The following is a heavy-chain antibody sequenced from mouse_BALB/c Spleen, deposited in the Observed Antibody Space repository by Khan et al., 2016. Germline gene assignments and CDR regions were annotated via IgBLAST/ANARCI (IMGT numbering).Heavy chain of an antibody. CDR1: GYAFTNYL. CDR2: INPGSGGT. J-gene: IGHJ4*01. CDR3: ARYDGNYYAMDY. D-gene: IGHD2-3*01. Sequence: QVQLQQSGAELVRPGTSVKVSCKASGYAFTNYLIEWVKQRPGQGLEWIGVINPGSGGTNYNETFKGKATLTADKSSSTAYMQLSSLTAYDSAVYFCARYDGNYYAMDYWGQGTSVTVSS. V-gene: IGHV1-54*01.